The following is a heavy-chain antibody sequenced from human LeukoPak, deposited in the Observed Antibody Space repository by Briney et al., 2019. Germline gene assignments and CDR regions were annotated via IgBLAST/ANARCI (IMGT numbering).Heavy chain of an antibody. Sequence: ASVKVSCKASGYSFTSNVISWVRQAPGQGFEWMGWISAYNGNTNYAQKFQGRVTMTRDTSISTAYMELSRLRSDDTAVYYCARDTAHYYGSGSYSNWFDPWGQGTLVTVSS. J-gene: IGHJ5*02. V-gene: IGHV1-18*01. CDR2: ISAYNGNT. D-gene: IGHD3-10*01. CDR1: GYSFTSNV. CDR3: ARDTAHYYGSGSYSNWFDP.